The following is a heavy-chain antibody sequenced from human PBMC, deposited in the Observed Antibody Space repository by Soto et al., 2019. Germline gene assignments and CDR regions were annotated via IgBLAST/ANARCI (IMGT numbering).Heavy chain of an antibody. V-gene: IGHV1-46*01. J-gene: IGHJ6*02. CDR3: ARDNMHYYSPPEGYFYYGMDV. CDR1: GYTFTNYH. CDR2: INPNGGGT. D-gene: IGHD3-10*01. Sequence: ASVKVSCKASGYTFTNYHMHGVRQAPGQGFEWMGMINPNGGGTSYAQKFQGRVTMTRDTSTSTVHMELSSLTSEDTAVYYCARDNMHYYSPPEGYFYYGMDVWGQGTTVTVSS.